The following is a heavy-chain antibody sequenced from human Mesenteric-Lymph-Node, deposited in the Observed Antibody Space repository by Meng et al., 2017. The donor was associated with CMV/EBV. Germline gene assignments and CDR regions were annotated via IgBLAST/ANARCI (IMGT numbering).Heavy chain of an antibody. CDR1: GGSISSSY. V-gene: IGHV4-59*01. Sequence: SETPSLTCSVSGGSISSSYWSWIRQPPGKGLEWIAYIYYSGTTHYNPSLKSRVSISADRSRNQVSLKLSSVSPADTAIYYCAREGGSYYKYKWFDPWGQGILVTVSS. CDR2: IYYSGTT. J-gene: IGHJ5*02. CDR3: AREGGSYYKYKWFDP. D-gene: IGHD1-26*01.